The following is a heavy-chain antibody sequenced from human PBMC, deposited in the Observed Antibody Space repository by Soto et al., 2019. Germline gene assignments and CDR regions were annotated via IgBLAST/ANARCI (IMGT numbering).Heavy chain of an antibody. CDR1: GGSISSSSYY. CDR3: ARHPLTPSLFDY. J-gene: IGHJ4*02. V-gene: IGHV4-39*01. CDR2: IYYSGST. Sequence: QLQLQESGPGLVKPSETLSLTCTVSGGSISSSSYYWGWIRQPPGKGLEWIGSIYYSGSTYYNPSLKSRVTISVDTSKNQVSLKLSSVTAADTAVYYCARHPLTPSLFDYWGQGTLVTVSS.